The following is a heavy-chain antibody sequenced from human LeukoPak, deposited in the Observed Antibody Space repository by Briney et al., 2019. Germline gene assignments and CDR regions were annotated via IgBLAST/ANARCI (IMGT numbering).Heavy chain of an antibody. D-gene: IGHD6-19*01. CDR1: GYSFPNYW. CDR3: ATFLGSSGQFYVGY. CDR2: VYPSDSDT. V-gene: IGHV5-51*01. Sequence: GESLKISCKGSGYSFPNYWIGWVRQMPGEGLEWMGIVYPSDSDTRYSPSFQGQVTISADKSINTAYLHWSSLKASDAAMYYCATFLGSSGQFYVGYWGQGTLVTVSS. J-gene: IGHJ4*02.